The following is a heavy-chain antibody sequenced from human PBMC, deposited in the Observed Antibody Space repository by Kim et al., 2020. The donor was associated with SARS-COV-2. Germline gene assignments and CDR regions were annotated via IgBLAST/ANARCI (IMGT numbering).Heavy chain of an antibody. V-gene: IGHV4-34*01. J-gene: IGHJ4*02. CDR1: GGSFSGYY. CDR2: INHSGST. CDR3: ARGPGYSSGWYVSTARAVFDY. D-gene: IGHD6-19*01. Sequence: SETLSLTCAVYGGSFSGYYWSWIRQPPGKGLEWIGEINHSGSTNYNPSLKSRVTISVDTSKNQFSLKLSSVTAADTAVYYCARGPGYSSGWYVSTARAVFDYWGQGTLVTVSS.